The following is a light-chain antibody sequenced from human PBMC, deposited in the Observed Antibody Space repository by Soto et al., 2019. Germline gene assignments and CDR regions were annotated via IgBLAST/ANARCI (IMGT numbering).Light chain of an antibody. CDR2: EVS. CDR3: CSYTRRDTYV. V-gene: IGLV2-18*02. J-gene: IGLJ1*01. CDR1: NNNVGGYKG. Sequence: QSALTQAPSVAGSPGQSVPISCTGTNNNVGGYKGVSWYPQSPGTAPKLIIYEVSNRPSGVPGRFSGSKSGNTASLTISGPQAEDEADYYCCSYTRRDTYVFGPGTKLTVL.